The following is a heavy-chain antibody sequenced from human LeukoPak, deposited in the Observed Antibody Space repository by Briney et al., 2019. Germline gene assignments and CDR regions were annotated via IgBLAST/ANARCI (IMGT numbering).Heavy chain of an antibody. CDR3: ARGPIAGATSY. J-gene: IGHJ4*02. Sequence: GGSLRLSCAASGFTFSSYAMSWVRQAPGKGLEWVSVIYSGDIRDYSDSVKGRFTVSRDNPKNTLYLQMNSLRVEDTAIYYCARGPIAGATSYWGQGTVVTVSS. V-gene: IGHV3-23*03. CDR1: GFTFSSYA. D-gene: IGHD1-26*01. CDR2: IYSGDIR.